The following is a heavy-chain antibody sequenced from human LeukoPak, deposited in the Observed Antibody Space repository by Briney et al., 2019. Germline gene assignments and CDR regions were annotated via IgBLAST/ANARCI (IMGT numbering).Heavy chain of an antibody. CDR3: AREDGEWELRVSWFDP. CDR1: GGTFSSYA. Sequence: SVKVSCKASGGTFSSYAISWVRQAPGKELEWMGSIIPILGIANYAQKFQGRVTITADKSTSTAYMELSSLRSEDTAVYYCAREDGEWELRVSWFDPWGQGTLVTVSP. V-gene: IGHV1-69*04. J-gene: IGHJ5*02. CDR2: IIPILGIA. D-gene: IGHD1-26*01.